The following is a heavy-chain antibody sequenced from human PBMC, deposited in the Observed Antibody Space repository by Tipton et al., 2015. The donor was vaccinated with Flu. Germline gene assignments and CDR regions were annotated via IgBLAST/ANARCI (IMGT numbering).Heavy chain of an antibody. Sequence: SLRLSCAASGLTFSSYEMNWVRQAPGRGLEWVSYISSSGSTIYYADSVKGRFTISRDNAKNSLYLQMNSLRAEDTAVYYCARDSEPIDYWGQGTLVTVSS. CDR2: ISSSGSTI. CDR3: ARDSEPIDY. V-gene: IGHV3-48*03. CDR1: GLTFSSYE. J-gene: IGHJ4*02.